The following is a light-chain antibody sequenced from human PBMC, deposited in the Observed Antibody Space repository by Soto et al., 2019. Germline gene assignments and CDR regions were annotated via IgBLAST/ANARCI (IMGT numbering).Light chain of an antibody. CDR1: SSDVGFYNY. CDR3: ISYAGTNNFV. V-gene: IGLV2-8*01. CDR2: EVS. J-gene: IGLJ1*01. Sequence: QSALTQPPSASGSPGQSVTISCTGTSSDVGFYNYVSWYQQHPGKAPKLIISEVSQRPSGVPDRFSGSKSGNTASLTVSGLQAEDENDYYCISYAGTNNFVFGTGTKLTVL.